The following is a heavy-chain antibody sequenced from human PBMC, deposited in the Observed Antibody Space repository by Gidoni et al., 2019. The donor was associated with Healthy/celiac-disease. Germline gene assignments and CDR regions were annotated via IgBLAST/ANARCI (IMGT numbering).Heavy chain of an antibody. V-gene: IGHV1-2*06. Sequence: QVQLVQSGAEVKKPGASVKVSCKASGYTFTGYYMHWGRQAPGQGLEWMGRINPTSGGTNYAQKFQGRCTRNRDTSISTAYMELSRLRSDDTAVYYCARDFEEGDSGYDRGYWGQGTLVTVSS. CDR2: INPTSGGT. J-gene: IGHJ4*02. D-gene: IGHD5-12*01. CDR3: ARDFEEGDSGYDRGY. CDR1: GYTFTGYY.